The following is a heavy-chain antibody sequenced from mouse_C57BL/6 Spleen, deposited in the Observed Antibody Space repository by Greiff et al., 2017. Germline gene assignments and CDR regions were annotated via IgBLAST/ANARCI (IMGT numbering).Heavy chain of an antibody. D-gene: IGHD2-4*01. CDR3: ARPLYYDYGGYAMDY. Sequence: QVQLKQSGPGLVQPSQSLSITCTVSGFSLTSYGVHWVRQSPGKGLEWLGVIWSGGSTDYNAAFISRLSISKDNSKSQVFFKMNSLQADDTAIYYCARPLYYDYGGYAMDYWGQGTSVTVSS. CDR2: IWSGGST. J-gene: IGHJ4*01. CDR1: GFSLTSYG. V-gene: IGHV2-2*01.